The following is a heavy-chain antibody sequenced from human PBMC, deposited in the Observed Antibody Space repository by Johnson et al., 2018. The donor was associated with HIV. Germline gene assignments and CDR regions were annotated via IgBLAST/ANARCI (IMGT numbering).Heavy chain of an antibody. Sequence: VQLVESGGGLVQPGGSLRLSCAASGFTVSSYDMHWVRQATGKGLEWVSAIGTAGDTYYADSVKGRFTISRDNSKNTLYLQMNSLRAEDTAVYYCAKDGGSYGGAFDIWGQGTMVTVSS. J-gene: IGHJ3*02. V-gene: IGHV3-13*01. D-gene: IGHD1-26*01. CDR3: AKDGGSYGGAFDI. CDR2: IGTAGDT. CDR1: GFTVSSYD.